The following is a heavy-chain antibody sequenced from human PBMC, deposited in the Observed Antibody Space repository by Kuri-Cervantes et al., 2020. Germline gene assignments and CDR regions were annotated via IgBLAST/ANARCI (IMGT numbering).Heavy chain of an antibody. Sequence: SQTLSLTCAVSGYSISSGYYWAWIRQPPGRGLEWIGTIYHSGSTFYNPSLKSRVTISIDKSKNQVSLKLNSVTAADTAVYYCARVVEAYFDYWGQGTLVTVSS. CDR1: GYSISSGYY. J-gene: IGHJ4*02. CDR3: ARVVEAYFDY. CDR2: IYHSGST. D-gene: IGHD6-6*01. V-gene: IGHV4-38-2*01.